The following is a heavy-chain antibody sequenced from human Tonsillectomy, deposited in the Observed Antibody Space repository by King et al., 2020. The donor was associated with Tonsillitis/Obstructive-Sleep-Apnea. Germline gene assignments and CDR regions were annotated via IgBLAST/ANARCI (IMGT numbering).Heavy chain of an antibody. CDR2: IYNSDGRT. D-gene: IGHD3-22*01. CDR3: ATVRRIYSDSSDAYFDN. V-gene: IGHV3-23*01. Sequence: EVQLQESGGDLVQPGGSLRLSCAASGFTFSNYATSWVRQAPGKGLGCVSTIYNSDGRTYYADSVKGRFTISRDNSKNTLYLQMNSLRAEDPAVYYCATVRRIYSDSSDAYFDNWGQGTLVTVSS. CDR1: GFTFSNYA. J-gene: IGHJ4*02.